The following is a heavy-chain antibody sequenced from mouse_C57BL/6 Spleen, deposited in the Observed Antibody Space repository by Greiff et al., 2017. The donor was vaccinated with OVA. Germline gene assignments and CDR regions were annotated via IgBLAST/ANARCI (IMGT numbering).Heavy chain of an antibody. CDR2: IYPGDGDT. Sequence: QVQLQQSGPELVKPGASVKISCKASGYAFSSSWMNWVKQRPGKGLEWIGRIYPGDGDTNYNGKFKGKATLTADKSSSTAYMQLSSLTSEDSAVYFCARNDYDAWFAYWGQGTLVTVSA. D-gene: IGHD2-4*01. CDR1: GYAFSSSW. V-gene: IGHV1-82*01. CDR3: ARNDYDAWFAY. J-gene: IGHJ3*01.